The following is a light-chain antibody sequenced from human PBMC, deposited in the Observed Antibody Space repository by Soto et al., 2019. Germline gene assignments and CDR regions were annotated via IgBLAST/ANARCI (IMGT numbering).Light chain of an antibody. V-gene: IGKV3-15*01. Sequence: QSPATVSVCVGERATLSCRASQSVRGNLAWYQQKPGQSPRLLIYGASSRATGIPVRFSGSGSGTEFTLTISSLQSEDFAVYYCQQYNNWPFITFGQGTRLEIK. CDR1: QSVRGN. CDR3: QQYNNWPFIT. J-gene: IGKJ5*01. CDR2: GAS.